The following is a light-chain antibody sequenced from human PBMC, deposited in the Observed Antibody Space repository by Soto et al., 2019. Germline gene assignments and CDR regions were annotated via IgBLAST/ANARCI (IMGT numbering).Light chain of an antibody. CDR2: EGI. J-gene: IGLJ3*02. V-gene: IGLV2-23*01. CDR3: CSYAGSTTWV. Sequence: QSALTQPTSVSGSPGQSITISCTGTSSDVGSYNLVSWYQRHPGKAPKLMIYEGIKRPSGVSNRFSASKSGNTASLTISGLQAEDEADYYCCSYAGSTTWVFGGGTKVTVL. CDR1: SSDVGSYNL.